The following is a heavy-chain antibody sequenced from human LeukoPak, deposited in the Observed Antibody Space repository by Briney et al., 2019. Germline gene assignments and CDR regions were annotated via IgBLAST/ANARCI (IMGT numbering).Heavy chain of an antibody. J-gene: IGHJ6*04. D-gene: IGHD2-15*01. CDR3: ARVGSICSGGSCYSFYYYYGMDV. Sequence: PGGSLRLSCAASGFTFSSYSMNWVRQAPGKGLEWVSSISSSSSYIYYADSVKGRFTISRDNAKNSPYLQMNSLRAEDTAVYYCARVGSICSGGSCYSFYYYYGMDVWGKGTTATVSS. CDR2: ISSSSSYI. CDR1: GFTFSSYS. V-gene: IGHV3-21*01.